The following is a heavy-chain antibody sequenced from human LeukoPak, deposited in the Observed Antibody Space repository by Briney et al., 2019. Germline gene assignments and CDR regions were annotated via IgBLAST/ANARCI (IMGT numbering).Heavy chain of an antibody. CDR1: GGSFSGYY. Sequence: SETLSLTCAVYGGSFSGYYWSWIRQPPGKGLEWIGEINHSGSTNYNPSLKSRVTISVDTSKNQFSLKLSSVTAADTAVYYCARNTSGSVEYYGMDVSGQGTTVTVSS. J-gene: IGHJ6*02. CDR3: ARNTSGSVEYYGMDV. V-gene: IGHV4-34*01. D-gene: IGHD6-25*01. CDR2: INHSGST.